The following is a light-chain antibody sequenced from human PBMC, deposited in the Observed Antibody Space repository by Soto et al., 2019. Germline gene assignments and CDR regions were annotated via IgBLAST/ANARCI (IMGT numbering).Light chain of an antibody. V-gene: IGLV1-40*01. CDR2: GHN. CDR1: TTNIGAGYE. J-gene: IGLJ2*01. Sequence: QSVLTQPPSVSGAPGQRVTISCTGSTTNIGAGYEVHWYQQRPGTAPKLLVSGHNIRPSGVPDRFYGSKSGTSASLAITGLQAEDEADYYCQSYDSSLSGWVFGGGTQLTVL. CDR3: QSYDSSLSGWV.